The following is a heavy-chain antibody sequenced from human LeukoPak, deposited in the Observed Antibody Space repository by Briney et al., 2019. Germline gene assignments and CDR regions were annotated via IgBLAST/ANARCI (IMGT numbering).Heavy chain of an antibody. CDR2: IHPNRGGT. V-gene: IGHV1-2*02. D-gene: IGHD6-6*01. J-gene: IGHJ4*02. Sequence: ASVKVSCKASGYTFTGYYMHWVRQAPGQGLEWMGWIHPNRGGTNYAQKLQGGGTMTRDTSISTAYMELSRLRSDDTAVYCCARVRYEYSSSFSYFDYWGQGTLVTVSS. CDR3: ARVRYEYSSSFSYFDY. CDR1: GYTFTGYY.